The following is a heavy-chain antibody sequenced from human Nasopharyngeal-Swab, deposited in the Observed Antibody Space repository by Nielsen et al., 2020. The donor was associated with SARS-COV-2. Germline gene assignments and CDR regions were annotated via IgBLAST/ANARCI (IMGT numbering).Heavy chain of an antibody. Sequence: GGPLRPPCAASGFTFSGYDMHWVPQATGKGLEWVPAIGTAGDTYYPGSVKGRFTISRENAKNSLYLQMNSLRAGDTAVYYCVRVNYDSSGYHHYFDYWGQGTLVTVSS. CDR3: VRVNYDSSGYHHYFDY. V-gene: IGHV3-13*01. J-gene: IGHJ4*02. CDR2: IGTAGDT. CDR1: GFTFSGYD. D-gene: IGHD3-22*01.